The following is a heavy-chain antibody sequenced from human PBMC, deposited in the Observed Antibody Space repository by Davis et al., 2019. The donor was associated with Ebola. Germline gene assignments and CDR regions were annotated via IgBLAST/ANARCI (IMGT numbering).Heavy chain of an antibody. CDR3: ARHKETYYYYGMDV. Sequence: ASVKVSCKASGYTFAGYYMHWVRHAPGQGLEWMGWINPNSGGTNYAQKFQGWVTMTRDTSISTAYMELSRLRSDDTAVYYCARHKETYYYYGMDVWGQGTTVTVSS. CDR1: GYTFAGYY. V-gene: IGHV1-2*04. CDR2: INPNSGGT. J-gene: IGHJ6*02.